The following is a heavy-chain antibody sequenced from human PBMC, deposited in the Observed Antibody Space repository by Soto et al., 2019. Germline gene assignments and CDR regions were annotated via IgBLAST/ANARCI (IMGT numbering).Heavy chain of an antibody. CDR3: ASRMVRDLILHYYPTHV. J-gene: IGHJ6*02. CDR2: IYHSGST. V-gene: IGHV4-4*02. CDR1: NQ. D-gene: IGHD3-3*01. Sequence: NQCSWVRQPQGKGLGCIGEIYHSGSTNYNPYLKSRVTISVDKSKNQFYLKLSSVTAADTAVYYCASRMVRDLILHYYPTHVSAQ.